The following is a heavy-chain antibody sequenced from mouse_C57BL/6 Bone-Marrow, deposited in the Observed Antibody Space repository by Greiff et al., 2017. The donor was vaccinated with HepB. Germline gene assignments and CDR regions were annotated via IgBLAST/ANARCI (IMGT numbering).Heavy chain of an antibody. CDR1: GFSFNTYA. V-gene: IGHV10-1*01. Sequence: EVQVVESGGGLVQPKGSLKLSCAASGFSFNTYAMNWVRQAPGKGLEWVARIRSKSNNYATYYADSVKDRFTISRDDSESMLYLQMNNLKTEDTAMYYCVRHPGLYWYFDVWGTGTTVTVSS. D-gene: IGHD3-2*02. CDR2: IRSKSNNYAT. CDR3: VRHPGLYWYFDV. J-gene: IGHJ1*03.